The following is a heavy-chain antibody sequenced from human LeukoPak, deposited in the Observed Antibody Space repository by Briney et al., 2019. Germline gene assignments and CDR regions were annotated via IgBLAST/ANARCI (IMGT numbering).Heavy chain of an antibody. D-gene: IGHD3-10*01. V-gene: IGHV4-39*01. CDR3: ARGVITLDNWFDP. CDR1: GGSISSSSYY. J-gene: IGHJ5*02. Sequence: SETLSLTCTVSGGSISSSSYYWGWIRQPPGKGLEWIGSIYYGGSTYYNPSLKSRVTISVDTSKNQFSLKLSSVTAADTAVYYCARGVITLDNWFDPWGQGTLVTVSS. CDR2: IYYGGST.